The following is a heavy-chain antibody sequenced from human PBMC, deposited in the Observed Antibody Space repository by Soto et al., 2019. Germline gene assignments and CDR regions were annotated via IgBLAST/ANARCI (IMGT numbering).Heavy chain of an antibody. D-gene: IGHD2-8*01. CDR2: IYYRGST. V-gene: IGHV4-30-4*01. CDR1: GGSISSCDYY. CDR3: ARDNISGILYGGMDV. Sequence: SETLSLTCTVSGGSISSCDYYWSWIRQPPWKGLEWSGYIYYRGSTYYNPSLKSRVTISVDTSKNQFSLKLSSVTAAATAVYYCARDNISGILYGGMDVWGQGTTVTVSS. J-gene: IGHJ6*02.